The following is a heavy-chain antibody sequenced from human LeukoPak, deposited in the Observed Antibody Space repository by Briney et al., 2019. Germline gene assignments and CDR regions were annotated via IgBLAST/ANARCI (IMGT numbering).Heavy chain of an antibody. Sequence: GGSLRLSCAASGFTVSSNYMSWVRQAPGKGLEWVSVIYSGGSTYYADSVKGRFTISRDNSKNTLYLQVNSLRAEDTAVYYCAYIGRRDYYFDYWGQGTLVTVSS. CDR2: IYSGGST. V-gene: IGHV3-53*01. CDR1: GFTVSSNY. CDR3: AYIGRRDYYFDY. D-gene: IGHD5-12*01. J-gene: IGHJ4*02.